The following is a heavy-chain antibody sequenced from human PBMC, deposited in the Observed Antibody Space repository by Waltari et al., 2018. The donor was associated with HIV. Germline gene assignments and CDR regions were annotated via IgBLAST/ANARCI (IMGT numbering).Heavy chain of an antibody. Sequence: QVQLVESGGGVVQPGRSLRLPGAASGFTLSRFDMHWVRQAPGKGLEWVAVISYDGSNKYYAASVKGRFTISRDNSKNTLYLQMNSLRAEDTAVYYCARDQTMTRAFDIWGQGTMVTVSS. J-gene: IGHJ3*02. CDR2: ISYDGSNK. D-gene: IGHD3-22*01. CDR3: ARDQTMTRAFDI. CDR1: GFTLSRFD. V-gene: IGHV3-30*01.